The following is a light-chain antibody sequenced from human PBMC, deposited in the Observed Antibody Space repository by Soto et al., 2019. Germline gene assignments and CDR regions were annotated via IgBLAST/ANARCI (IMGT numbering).Light chain of an antibody. CDR2: DVN. CDR3: NSYITGGTVV. CDR1: NSDIGGYTF. V-gene: IGLV2-14*03. J-gene: IGLJ2*01. Sequence: QSVLTQPASVSGSPGQSITISCTGSNSDIGGYTFVSWYQQHPGKAPKLIIYDVNNRPSGVSHRFSGSKSGNTASLTISGLQPDDEAEYHCNSYITGGTVVVGGGTMVTVL.